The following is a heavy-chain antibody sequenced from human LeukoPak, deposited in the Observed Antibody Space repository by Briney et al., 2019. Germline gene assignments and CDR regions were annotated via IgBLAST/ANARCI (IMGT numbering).Heavy chain of an antibody. CDR1: GGTFSSYA. CDR3: AREWVVGATEAFDI. CDR2: IIPIFGTA. J-gene: IGHJ3*02. Sequence: SVKVSCKASGGTFSSYAISWVRQAPGQGLEWMGGIIPIFGTANYAQKFQGRVTITADESASTAYMELSSLRSEDTAVYYCAREWVVGATEAFDIWGQGTMVTVSS. V-gene: IGHV1-69*13. D-gene: IGHD1-26*01.